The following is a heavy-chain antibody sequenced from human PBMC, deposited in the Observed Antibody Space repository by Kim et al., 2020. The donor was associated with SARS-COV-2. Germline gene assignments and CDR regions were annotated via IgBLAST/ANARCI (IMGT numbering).Heavy chain of an antibody. CDR2: INPSGGST. D-gene: IGHD5-12*01. V-gene: IGHV1-46*01. CDR1: GYTFTSYY. J-gene: IGHJ6*02. CDR3: ARDPDIVATIGAIYYYYGMDV. Sequence: ASVKVSCKASGYTFTSYYMHWVRQAPGQGLEWMGIINPSGGSTSYAQKFQGRVTMTRDTSTSTVYMELSSLRSEDTAVYYCARDPDIVATIGAIYYYYGMDVWGQGTTVTVSS.